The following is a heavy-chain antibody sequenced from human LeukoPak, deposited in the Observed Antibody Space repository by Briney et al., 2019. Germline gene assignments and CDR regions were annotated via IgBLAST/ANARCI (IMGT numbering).Heavy chain of an antibody. CDR3: AKVCTMVRGATAYYFDY. V-gene: IGHV3-23*01. J-gene: IGHJ4*02. CDR2: ISGSGGST. CDR1: GFTFSSYA. D-gene: IGHD3-10*01. Sequence: GGSLRLSCAASGFTFSSYAMSWVRQAPGKGLEWVSAISGSGGSTYYADSVKGRFTISRDNSKNTLYLQMNSLRAEDTAVYYCAKVCTMVRGATAYYFDYWGQGTLVTVSS.